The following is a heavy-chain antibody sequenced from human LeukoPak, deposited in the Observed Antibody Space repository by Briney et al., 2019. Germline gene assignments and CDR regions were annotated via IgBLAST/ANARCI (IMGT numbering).Heavy chain of an antibody. CDR2: IDGSGYNT. D-gene: IGHD1-7*01. CDR1: GFTFSAYG. CDR3: AKVRVVFNWNYAYYFDS. Sequence: GGSLRLSCAASGFTFSAYGMTWVRQAPGKGLEWVSSIDGSGYNTYYADSVKGRFTISRDNSKNTLYLQVSSLRAEDTAVYYCAKVRVVFNWNYAYYFDSWGQGTVVTVSS. J-gene: IGHJ4*02. V-gene: IGHV3-23*01.